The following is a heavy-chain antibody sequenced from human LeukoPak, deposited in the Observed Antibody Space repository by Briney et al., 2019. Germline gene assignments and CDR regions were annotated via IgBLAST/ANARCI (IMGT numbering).Heavy chain of an antibody. CDR1: GGSISSSNW. D-gene: IGHD6-13*01. Sequence: SENLSLTCAVSGGSISSSNWWSWVRQPPGKGLEWIGEIYHSGSTNYNPSLKSRVTISVDKSKNQFSLKLSSVTAADTAVYYCARAVAAAGISHLDYWGQGTLVTVSS. V-gene: IGHV4-4*02. J-gene: IGHJ4*02. CDR3: ARAVAAAGISHLDY. CDR2: IYHSGST.